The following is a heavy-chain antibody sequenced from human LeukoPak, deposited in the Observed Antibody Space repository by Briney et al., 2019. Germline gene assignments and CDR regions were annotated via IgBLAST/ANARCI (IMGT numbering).Heavy chain of an antibody. CDR1: GGSISSGDYY. Sequence: SQTLSLTCTVSGGSISSGDYYWSWIRQPPGKGLEWIGYIYYSGSTYYNPSLKSRVTISVDTSKNQFSLKLGSVTAADTAVYYCARAEYYDSSGYYPSDAFDIWGQGTMVTVSS. CDR2: IYYSGST. D-gene: IGHD3-22*01. J-gene: IGHJ3*02. CDR3: ARAEYYDSSGYYPSDAFDI. V-gene: IGHV4-30-4*01.